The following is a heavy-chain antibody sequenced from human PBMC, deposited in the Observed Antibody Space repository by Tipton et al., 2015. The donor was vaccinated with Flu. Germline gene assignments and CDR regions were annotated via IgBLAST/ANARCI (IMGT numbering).Heavy chain of an antibody. CDR2: MYTSGSP. CDR1: GTSISSYY. CDR3: ARSILTPGYFDL. V-gene: IGHV4-4*07. D-gene: IGHD6-6*01. J-gene: IGHJ2*01. Sequence: TLSLTCTVSGTSISSYYWSWIRQPAGKGLEWIGRMYTSGSPNYNPSLKSRVTMSVDTSKNQFSLKLSSVTAADTAVYYCARSILTPGYFDLWGRGTLVTVSA.